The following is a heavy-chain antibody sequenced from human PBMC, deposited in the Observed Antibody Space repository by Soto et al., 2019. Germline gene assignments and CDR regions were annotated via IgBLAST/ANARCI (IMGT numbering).Heavy chain of an antibody. CDR2: IYPGDSDT. J-gene: IGHJ4*02. Sequence: GESLKISCKGSGYIFTRYWIGWVRQMPGKGLELMGIIYPGDSDTRYSPSLKGQVTISADRSISTAYLQWNSLKASDTAMYYCARHGCGGDCYGHFDYWGQGTQVTVSS. CDR3: ARHGCGGDCYGHFDY. D-gene: IGHD2-21*02. V-gene: IGHV5-51*01. CDR1: GYIFTRYW.